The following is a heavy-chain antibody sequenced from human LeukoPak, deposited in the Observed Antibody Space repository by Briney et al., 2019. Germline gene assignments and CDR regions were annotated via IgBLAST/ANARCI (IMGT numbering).Heavy chain of an antibody. CDR2: FVPILGVA. CDR1: GGTFSSSD. V-gene: IGHV1-69*04. Sequence: ASVKVSCKASGGTFSSSDISWVRQAPGQGLEWMARFVPILGVAHYAQKFQGRVTITADKLTSTAYMELSSLRSGDTAVYYCAKDGCSGGYCYYGMDVWGQGTTVTVSS. D-gene: IGHD2-15*01. J-gene: IGHJ6*02. CDR3: AKDGCSGGYCYYGMDV.